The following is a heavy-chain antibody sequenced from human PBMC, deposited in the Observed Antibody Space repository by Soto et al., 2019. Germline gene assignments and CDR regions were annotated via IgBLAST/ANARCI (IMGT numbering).Heavy chain of an antibody. CDR2: ISGFNGQT. J-gene: IGHJ4*02. CDR1: GNTFASHG. Sequence: ASVKVSCKASGNTFASHGFSWVRQAPGQGLEWMGWISGFNGQTNYALKFQGRVTLTTDASTSTAYMELRSLRSDDTAVYFCARVDPRGVAVVRDYWGQGTLVTVSS. D-gene: IGHD3-10*01. CDR3: ARVDPRGVAVVRDY. V-gene: IGHV1-18*01.